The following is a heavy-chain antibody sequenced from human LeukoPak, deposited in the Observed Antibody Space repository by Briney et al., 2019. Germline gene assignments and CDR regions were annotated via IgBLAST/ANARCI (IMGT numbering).Heavy chain of an antibody. D-gene: IGHD5-18*01. CDR2: ISYDGSNK. CDR1: GFTFSSYA. Sequence: GGSQRLSCAASGFTFSSYAMHWVRQAPGKGLEWVAVISYDGSNKYYADSVKGRFTISRDNSKNTLYLQMNSLRAEDTAVYYCARPFSMGKYSYGRYYFDYWGQGTLVTVSS. CDR3: ARPFSMGKYSYGRYYFDY. J-gene: IGHJ4*02. V-gene: IGHV3-30*04.